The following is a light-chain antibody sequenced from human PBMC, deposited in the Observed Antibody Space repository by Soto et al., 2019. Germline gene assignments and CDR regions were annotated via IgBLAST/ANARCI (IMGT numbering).Light chain of an antibody. J-gene: IGLJ3*02. V-gene: IGLV7-46*01. CDR1: TGAVTSGHY. CDR2: DTS. CDR3: LLSYSDTRRV. Sequence: QAVVTQEPSLTVSPGGTVTLTCGSSTGAVTSGHYPYWFQQKPGQAPRTLIYDTSNKHSWTPARFSGSLLGRKAALTLSGAQPEDEAEYYCLLSYSDTRRVFGGGTKVTVL.